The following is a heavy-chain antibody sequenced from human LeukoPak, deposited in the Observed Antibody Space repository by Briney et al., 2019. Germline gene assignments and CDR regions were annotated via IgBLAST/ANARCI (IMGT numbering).Heavy chain of an antibody. V-gene: IGHV4-34*01. CDR1: GGSFSGYY. CDR2: INHSGST. Sequence: SETLSLTCAVYGGSFSGYYWSWIRQPPGKGLEWIGEINHSGSTNYNPSLKSRVTISVDTSKNQFFLKLSSVTAADTAVYYCARERERLVVTAAFDYWGQGTLVTVSS. CDR3: ARERERLVVTAAFDY. D-gene: IGHD2-21*02. J-gene: IGHJ4*02.